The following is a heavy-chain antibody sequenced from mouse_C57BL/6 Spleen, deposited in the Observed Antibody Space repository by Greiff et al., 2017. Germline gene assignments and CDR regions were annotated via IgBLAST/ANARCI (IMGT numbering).Heavy chain of an antibody. D-gene: IGHD2-4*01. CDR1: GYSITSGYY. J-gene: IGHJ2*01. Sequence: EVQRVESGPGLVKPSQSLSLTCSVTGYSITSGYYWNWIRQFPGNKLEWMGYISYDGSNNYNPSLTNRISITRYTSKNQFFLRLNSVTTEDTAPYYCAKKGGEPMIFDYWGQGTTLTVSS. CDR2: ISYDGSN. V-gene: IGHV3-6*01. CDR3: AKKGGEPMIFDY.